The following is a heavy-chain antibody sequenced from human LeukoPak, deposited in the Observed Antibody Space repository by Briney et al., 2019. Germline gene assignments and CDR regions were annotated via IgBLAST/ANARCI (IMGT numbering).Heavy chain of an antibody. CDR1: GGSFSHYY. CDR3: ASYGGNSVYDS. V-gene: IGHV4-34*01. Sequence: SETLSLTCAVYGGSFSHYYWSWIRQPPGKGLEWIGEINHSGSTNYNPTLKSRVTISVDTSKNQFSLKLTSVTAADTAVYYCASYGGNSVYDSWGQGTLVTVSS. CDR2: INHSGST. J-gene: IGHJ4*02. D-gene: IGHD4-23*01.